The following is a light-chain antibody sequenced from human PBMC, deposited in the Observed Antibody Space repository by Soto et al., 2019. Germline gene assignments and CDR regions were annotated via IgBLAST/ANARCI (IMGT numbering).Light chain of an antibody. V-gene: IGKV3-20*01. CDR3: QQYGSSPLWT. J-gene: IGKJ1*01. CDR1: QRVSSSY. CDR2: GAS. Sequence: EIVLTQSPGTLSLSPGERATLSCRASQRVSSSYLAWYQQKPGQAPRLLIYGASSRATDIPDRFSGSGSGTDFTLTISRLEPEDFAVYYCQQYGSSPLWTFGQGTKVEIK.